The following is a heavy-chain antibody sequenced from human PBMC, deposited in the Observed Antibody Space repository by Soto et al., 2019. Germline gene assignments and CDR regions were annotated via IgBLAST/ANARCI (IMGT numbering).Heavy chain of an antibody. CDR1: GDSVSSNSAA. V-gene: IGHV6-1*01. CDR3: ARAGSHYDILTGYYNTRWFDP. D-gene: IGHD3-9*01. Sequence: QVPLQQSGPGLVKPSQTLSLTCAISGDSVSSNSAAWNWIRQSPSRGLEWLGRTYYRSKWYNDYAVSVKSRITINPDTSKNQFSLQLNSVTPEDTAVYYCARAGSHYDILTGYYNTRWFDPWGQGTLVTVSS. CDR2: TYYRSKWYN. J-gene: IGHJ5*02.